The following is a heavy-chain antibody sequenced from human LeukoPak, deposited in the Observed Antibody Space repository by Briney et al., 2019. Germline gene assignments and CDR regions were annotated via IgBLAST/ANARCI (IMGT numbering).Heavy chain of an antibody. D-gene: IGHD1-26*01. CDR2: INPSGGST. Sequence: ASVKVSCKASGYTFTSYYMHWVRQAPGQGLEWMGIINPSGGSTSYAQKFQGRVTMTRDTSTSTVYMELSSLRFEDTAVYYCARGMNSGSYFKGKDAFDIWGQGTMVTVSS. V-gene: IGHV1-46*01. CDR1: GYTFTSYY. J-gene: IGHJ3*02. CDR3: ARGMNSGSYFKGKDAFDI.